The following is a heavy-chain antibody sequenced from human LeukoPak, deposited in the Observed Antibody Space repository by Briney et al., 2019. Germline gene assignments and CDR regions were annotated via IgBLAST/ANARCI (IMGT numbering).Heavy chain of an antibody. V-gene: IGHV3-30*01. Sequence: GGSLRLSCAASGFTLSSYAMSWVRQAPGKGLEWVAVISYDGSNKYYADSVKGRFTISRDNSKNTLYLQMNSLRAEDTAVYYCAVNWGPASDAFDIWGQGTMVTVSS. CDR3: AVNWGPASDAFDI. CDR1: GFTLSSYA. D-gene: IGHD7-27*01. CDR2: ISYDGSNK. J-gene: IGHJ3*02.